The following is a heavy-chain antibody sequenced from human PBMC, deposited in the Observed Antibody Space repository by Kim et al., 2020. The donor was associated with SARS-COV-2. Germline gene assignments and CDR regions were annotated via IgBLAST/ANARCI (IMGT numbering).Heavy chain of an antibody. CDR1: GGSISSYY. J-gene: IGHJ4*02. Sequence: SETLSLTCTVSGGSISSYYWSWIRQPPGKGLEWIGYIYYSGSTNYNPSLKSRVTISVDTSKNQFSLKLSSVTAADTAVYYCARDGGYDGGLDYWGQGTLVTVSS. D-gene: IGHD5-12*01. CDR3: ARDGGYDGGLDY. CDR2: IYYSGST. V-gene: IGHV4-59*13.